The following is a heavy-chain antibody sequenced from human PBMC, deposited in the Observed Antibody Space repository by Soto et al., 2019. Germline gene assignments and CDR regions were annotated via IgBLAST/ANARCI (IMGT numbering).Heavy chain of an antibody. V-gene: IGHV3-23*01. CDR3: AKSRGARSSTSGAYWYFDL. CDR2: ISGSGGST. CDR1: GFTFSSYA. Sequence: EVQLLESGGGLVQPGGSLRLSCAASGFTFSSYAMSWVRQAPGKGLEWVSAISGSGGSTYYADSVKGRFTISRDNSKNTLYLQMNSLRAEDTAVYYCAKSRGARSSTSGAYWYFDLWGRGTLVTVSS. D-gene: IGHD2-2*01. J-gene: IGHJ2*01.